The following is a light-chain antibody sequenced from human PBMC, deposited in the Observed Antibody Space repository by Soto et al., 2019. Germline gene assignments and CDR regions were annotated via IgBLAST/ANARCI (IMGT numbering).Light chain of an antibody. CDR2: GAS. CDR3: QQYNNWPLYT. J-gene: IGKJ2*01. V-gene: IGKV3-15*01. CDR1: QSVSSN. Sequence: EIVMTQSPATLSVSPGERATLSCRASQSVSSNLAWYQQKPGQAPRLLIYGASTRATGIPARFSGSGSGTEFTLTISSLQSEDLGVYYCQQYNNWPLYTFGQGTKLEIK.